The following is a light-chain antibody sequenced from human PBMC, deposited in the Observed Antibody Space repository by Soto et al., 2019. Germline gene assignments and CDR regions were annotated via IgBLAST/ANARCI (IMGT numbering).Light chain of an antibody. CDR3: QQYYSHPRT. CDR1: QGISSH. J-gene: IGKJ1*01. V-gene: IGKV1-8*01. CDR2: AAS. Sequence: AIRMTQSPSSFSASTGDRVTITCRASQGISSHLAWYQQKPGKAPKLLIYAASTLQSGVPSRFSGSGSGTDFTLAISCLQSEDFATYYCQQYYSHPRTFGQGTKVEIK.